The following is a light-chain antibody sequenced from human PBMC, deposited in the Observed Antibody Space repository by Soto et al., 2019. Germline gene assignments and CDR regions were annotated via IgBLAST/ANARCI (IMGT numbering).Light chain of an antibody. J-gene: IGLJ1*01. CDR1: SSDVGGYNY. CDR3: SSYTTSDTRQIV. Sequence: QSALTQPASVSGSPGQSITISCTGTSSDVGGYNYVSWYQHHPGKAPKLLIYDVSNRPSGVSNRFSGSKSDKTASLTISGLQPEDEADYYCSSYTTSDTRQIVFGTGTKLTVL. CDR2: DVS. V-gene: IGLV2-14*03.